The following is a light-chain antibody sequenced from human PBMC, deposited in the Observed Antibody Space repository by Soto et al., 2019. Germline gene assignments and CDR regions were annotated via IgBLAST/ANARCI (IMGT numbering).Light chain of an antibody. J-gene: IGKJ1*01. CDR2: KVS. Sequence: DIQMTQSPSTLSASVGDKVTITCRASQSVSTWVAWYQQKPGRAPKLLIYKVSSLQNGVPSRFSGSGSGTEFTLTISSVQPEDFATYYCQQHHEYAAWTFGQGTKVEVK. CDR1: QSVSTW. V-gene: IGKV1-5*03. CDR3: QQHHEYAAWT.